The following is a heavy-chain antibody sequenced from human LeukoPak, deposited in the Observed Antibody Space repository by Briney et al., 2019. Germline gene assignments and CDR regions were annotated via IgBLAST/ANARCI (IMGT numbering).Heavy chain of an antibody. V-gene: IGHV3-23*01. CDR2: ISGSGGST. Sequence: GGSLRLSCAASGFTFSSYAMSWVRQAPGKGLEWVSVISGSGGSTYYADSVKGRFTISRDNSKNTLYLRMNSLRAEDTAVYYCAKDPGGFYGGKPPLLDYWGQGTLVTVSS. D-gene: IGHD4-23*01. CDR3: AKDPGGFYGGKPPLLDY. J-gene: IGHJ4*02. CDR1: GFTFSSYA.